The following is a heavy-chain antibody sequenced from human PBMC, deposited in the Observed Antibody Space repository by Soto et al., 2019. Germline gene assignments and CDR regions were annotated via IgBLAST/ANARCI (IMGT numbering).Heavy chain of an antibody. D-gene: IGHD3-10*01. J-gene: IGHJ6*02. CDR3: AKDRAWQAGRYFYGMDV. CDR1: GFTFTPYG. V-gene: IGHV3-30*18. CDR2: ISYDGTIK. Sequence: QVQLVESGGGVVQPGRSLRLSCAASGFTFTPYGMHWVRQVPGQGPEWVAVISYDGTIKHYADSVKGRFTISRDNSNNTLYLEMHSLRTEDTALYCCAKDRAWQAGRYFYGMDVWGQGTTVTVSS.